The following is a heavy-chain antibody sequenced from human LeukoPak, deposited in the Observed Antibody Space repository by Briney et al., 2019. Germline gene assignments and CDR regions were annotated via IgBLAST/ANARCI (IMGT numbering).Heavy chain of an antibody. D-gene: IGHD1-26*01. V-gene: IGHV1-18*01. J-gene: IGHJ3*02. CDR1: GYAFASYG. Sequence: ASVKVSCKASGYAFASYGISWVRQAPGQGLEWMGWISAYNGNTNYAQKLQGRVTMTTDTSTSTAYMELRSLRSDDTAVYYCARDFPKDSGSYAAFDIWGQGTMVTVSS. CDR3: ARDFPKDSGSYAAFDI. CDR2: ISAYNGNT.